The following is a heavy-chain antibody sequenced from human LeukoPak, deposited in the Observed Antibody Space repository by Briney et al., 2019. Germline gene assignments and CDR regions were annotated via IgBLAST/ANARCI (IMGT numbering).Heavy chain of an antibody. CDR3: ASGSYWFDP. J-gene: IGHJ5*02. V-gene: IGHV4-34*01. CDR1: GGSFSGYY. Sequence: SETLSLTCAVYGGSFSGYYWSWIRQPPGKGLEWIGEINHSGSTNYNPSLKSRVTISVDTSKNQLSLKLSSVTAADTAVYYCASGSYWFDPWGQGTLVTVSS. CDR2: INHSGST.